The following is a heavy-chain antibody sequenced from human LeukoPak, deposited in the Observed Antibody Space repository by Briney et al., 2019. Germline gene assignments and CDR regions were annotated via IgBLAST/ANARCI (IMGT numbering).Heavy chain of an antibody. CDR1: GFTVSSSP. D-gene: IGHD1-26*01. CDR2: IYSGGNT. V-gene: IGHV3-53*04. Sequence: PGGSLRLSCAASGFTVSSSPINWVRQAPGRGLEWVSVIYSGGNTVYADSVKGRFTISRHNSENTLYLQMNSLSADDTAVYYCVRLMGSGWFDPGGQGTMVTVFS. J-gene: IGHJ5*02. CDR3: VRLMGSGWFDP.